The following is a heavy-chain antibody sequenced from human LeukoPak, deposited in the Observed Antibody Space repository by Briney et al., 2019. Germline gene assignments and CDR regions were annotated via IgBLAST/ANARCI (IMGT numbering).Heavy chain of an antibody. CDR3: ARVNSGYYYIGSPGNWFDY. CDR2: INWNGGST. Sequence: RSGGSLRLSCAASGFTFDDYGMSWVRQAPGKGLEWVSGINWNGGSTGYADSVKGRFTISRDNAKNTLYLQMNTLGVEDTAVYYCARVNSGYYYIGSPGNWFDYWGQGTLVTVSS. D-gene: IGHD3-22*01. CDR1: GFTFDDYG. J-gene: IGHJ4*02. V-gene: IGHV3-20*04.